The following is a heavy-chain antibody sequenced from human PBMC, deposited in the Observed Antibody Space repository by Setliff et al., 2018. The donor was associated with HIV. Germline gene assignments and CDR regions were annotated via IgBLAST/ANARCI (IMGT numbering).Heavy chain of an antibody. V-gene: IGHV4-34*04. J-gene: IGHJ4*02. CDR2: INTVGRND. CDR3: ERVGLRFKYTFDY. Sequence: PSETLSLTCAVYGGSISGYYWSWIRQPPGKGLEWIGEINTVGRNDNYNPSLNNRAAIVLDTSKNQFSLWLPSVTAADTAVYYGERVGLRFKYTFDYWGQGMLVTVSS. CDR1: GGSISGYY. D-gene: IGHD5-12*01.